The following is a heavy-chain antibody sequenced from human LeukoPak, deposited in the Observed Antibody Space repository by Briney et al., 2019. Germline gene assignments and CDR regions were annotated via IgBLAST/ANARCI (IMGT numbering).Heavy chain of an antibody. V-gene: IGHV4-61*03. CDR3: ARHYRGLDY. D-gene: IGHD4-23*01. CDR2: IYNGGST. CDR1: GASVNSDSYY. Sequence: SETLSLTCTVSGASVNSDSYYWSWIRQPPGKGPEWVGHIYNGGSTNYNPSLKSRVTMSVDTSKNHFSVKLSSVSAADTAVYYCARHYRGLDYWGQGTLATVSS. J-gene: IGHJ4*02.